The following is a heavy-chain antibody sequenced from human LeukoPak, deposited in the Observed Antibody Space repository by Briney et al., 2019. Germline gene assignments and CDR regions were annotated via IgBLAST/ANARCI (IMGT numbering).Heavy chain of an antibody. J-gene: IGHJ4*02. CDR2: FDPEDGET. V-gene: IGHV1-24*01. CDR3: ARERSQRYYGSGRSSFGY. D-gene: IGHD3-10*01. Sequence: ASVKVSCKVSGYTLTELSMHWVRQAPGKGLEWMGGFDPEDGETIYAQKFQGRVTMTRDMSTSTVYMELSSLRSEDTAVYYCARERSQRYYGSGRSSFGYWGQGTLVTVSS. CDR1: GYTLTELS.